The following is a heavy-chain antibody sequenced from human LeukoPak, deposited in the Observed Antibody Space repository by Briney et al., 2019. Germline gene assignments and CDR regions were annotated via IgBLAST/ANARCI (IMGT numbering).Heavy chain of an antibody. J-gene: IGHJ4*02. Sequence: PGGSLRLSCTASGFTFSSYAMSWVRQAPGKGLEWVSAISAYGGSTYYADSMKGRFAISRDNSRNTLYLQMNSLRAEDTAVYYCARSYYYGSGIYYPLVYWGQGTLVTVSS. D-gene: IGHD3-10*01. CDR1: GFTFSSYA. CDR3: ARSYYYGSGIYYPLVY. CDR2: ISAYGGST. V-gene: IGHV3-23*01.